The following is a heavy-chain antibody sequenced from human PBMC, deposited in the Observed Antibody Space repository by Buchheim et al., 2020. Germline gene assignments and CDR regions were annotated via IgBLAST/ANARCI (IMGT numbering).Heavy chain of an antibody. Sequence: QVQLQESGPGLVKPSQTLSLTCTVSGGSISSGDYYWSWIRQPPGKGLEWIGYIYYSGSTYYNPSLKSRVTISVDTSKNQFSPKLSSVTAADTAVYYCARELLRYCSGGSCTKGGKRGENWFDPWGQGTL. J-gene: IGHJ5*02. V-gene: IGHV4-30-4*01. D-gene: IGHD2-15*01. CDR2: IYYSGST. CDR1: GGSISSGDYY. CDR3: ARELLRYCSGGSCTKGGKRGENWFDP.